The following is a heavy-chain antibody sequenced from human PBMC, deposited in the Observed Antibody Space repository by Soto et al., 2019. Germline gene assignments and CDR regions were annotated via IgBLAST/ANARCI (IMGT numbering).Heavy chain of an antibody. CDR3: ARDFFDSSDYTTNWFDP. V-gene: IGHV4-59*08. D-gene: IGHD3-22*01. CDR1: GDSISAYS. J-gene: IGHJ5*02. CDR2: IHYNGNT. Sequence: SETLSLTCTVSGDSISAYSWSWVRQPPGKGLEWIGNIHYNGNTKYSPSLKSRVTISVDTSKNQFSLKLTSVTAADAALYYCARDFFDSSDYTTNWFDPWGQGTLVTVSS.